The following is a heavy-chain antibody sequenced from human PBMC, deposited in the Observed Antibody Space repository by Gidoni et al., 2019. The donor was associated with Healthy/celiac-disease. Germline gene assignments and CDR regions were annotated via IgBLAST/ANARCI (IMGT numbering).Heavy chain of an antibody. CDR1: GYTFTSYG. CDR2: ISAYNGNT. J-gene: IGHJ4*02. CDR3: ARDLSREYYYGPVDY. Sequence: QVQLVQSGAEVKKPGASVKVSCTASGYTFTSYGISWVRQAPGQGLEWMGWISAYNGNTNYAQKLQGRVTMTTDTSTSTAYMELRSLRSDDTAVYYCARDLSREYYYGPVDYWGQGTLVTVSS. D-gene: IGHD3-10*01. V-gene: IGHV1-18*01.